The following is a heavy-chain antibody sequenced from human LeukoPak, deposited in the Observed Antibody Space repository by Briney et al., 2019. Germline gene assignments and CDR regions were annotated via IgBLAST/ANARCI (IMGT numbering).Heavy chain of an antibody. CDR1: GFTFSSYA. V-gene: IGHV3-64*01. CDR3: AKRSSESYYYDY. J-gene: IGHJ4*02. CDR2: ITSNGGST. D-gene: IGHD3-10*01. Sequence: GGSLRLSCAASGFTFSSYAFHWVRQAPGKGLEYVSSITSNGGSTYYANSVKGRFTISRDNAKNTLYLQMDSLRAEDMAVYYCAKRSSESYYYDYWGQGTLVTVSS.